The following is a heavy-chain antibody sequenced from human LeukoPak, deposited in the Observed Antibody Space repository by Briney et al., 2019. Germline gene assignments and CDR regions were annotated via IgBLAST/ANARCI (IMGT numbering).Heavy chain of an antibody. CDR1: GYTFTSYG. Sequence: ASVKVSCKASGYTFTSYGISWVRQAPGQGLEWMGWISAYNGNTNYAQKLQGRVTMTTDTSTSTAYMELRGLRSDDTAVYYCARAPDRHIAARPGDYWGQGTLVTVSS. J-gene: IGHJ4*02. D-gene: IGHD6-6*01. CDR2: ISAYNGNT. V-gene: IGHV1-18*01. CDR3: ARAPDRHIAARPGDY.